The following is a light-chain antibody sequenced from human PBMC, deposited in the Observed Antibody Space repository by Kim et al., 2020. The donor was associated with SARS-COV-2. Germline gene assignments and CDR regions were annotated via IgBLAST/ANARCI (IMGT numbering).Light chain of an antibody. Sequence: EIVMTQSPATLSVSPGERATLSCRASQNVNSNLAWYQQKPGQAPRLLISDASTRATGIPARFSGSGSGTEFTLTISSLQSEDFAVYYCQQYNNWPPLTFGGGTKVDIK. CDR2: DAS. V-gene: IGKV3-15*01. J-gene: IGKJ4*01. CDR3: QQYNNWPPLT. CDR1: QNVNSN.